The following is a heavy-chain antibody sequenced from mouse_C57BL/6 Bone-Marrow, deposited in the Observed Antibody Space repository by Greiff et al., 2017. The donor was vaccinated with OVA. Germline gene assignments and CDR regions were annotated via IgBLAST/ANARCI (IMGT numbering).Heavy chain of an antibody. CDR3: TTTTVVEPWFAY. V-gene: IGHV14-4*01. CDR1: GFNIKDDY. Sequence: EVQLQQSGAELVRPGASVKLSCTASGFNIKDDYMHWVKQRPEQGLEWIGWIDPENGDTEYASKLQGKATITADTSSNTAYLQLSSLTSEDTAVYYCTTTTVVEPWFAYWGQGTLVTVSA. J-gene: IGHJ3*01. D-gene: IGHD1-1*01. CDR2: IDPENGDT.